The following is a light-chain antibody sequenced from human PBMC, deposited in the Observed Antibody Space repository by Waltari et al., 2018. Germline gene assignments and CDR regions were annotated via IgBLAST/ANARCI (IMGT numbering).Light chain of an antibody. CDR2: WTS. V-gene: IGKV4-1*01. Sequence: DIVMTHSPASLAVSLGERATIRCQSSQTLLHVRNNKDLIAWYQQKPGQPPKLLIVWTSTREPGVPDRFSGDGSETEFTLTISRLQAEDVAIYYCQKYFETPYTFGQGTKLEI. CDR1: QTLLHVRNNKDL. CDR3: QKYFETPYT. J-gene: IGKJ2*01.